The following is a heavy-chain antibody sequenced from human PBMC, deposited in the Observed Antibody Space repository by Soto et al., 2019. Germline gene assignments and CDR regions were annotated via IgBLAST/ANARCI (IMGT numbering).Heavy chain of an antibody. J-gene: IGHJ4*02. CDR2: IYRTGST. D-gene: IGHD1-7*01. CDR3: ASRDPGTSVDY. V-gene: IGHV4-4*02. Sequence: SETLSLTCAVSGGSFTSNNWWTWVRQPPGQGLEWVGEIYRTGSTNYNPSLKSRVTISLDKSENQFSLKVTSLTAADTAVYYCASRDPGTSVDYWGQGTLVTVSS. CDR1: GGSFTSNNW.